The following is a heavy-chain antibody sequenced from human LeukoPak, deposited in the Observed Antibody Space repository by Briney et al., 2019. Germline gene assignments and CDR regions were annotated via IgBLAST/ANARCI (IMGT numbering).Heavy chain of an antibody. CDR3: ARDPNGDYIGAFEF. V-gene: IGHV3-23*01. Sequence: GGSLRLSCVASGFTFSNYAVMWVRQAPGQGLEWVSAITGGGTTRYADSVKGRSTISRDNSKNTLYLQMNSLRVEDTAQYFCARDPNGDYIGAFEFWGQGTGVTVSS. J-gene: IGHJ3*01. CDR1: GFTFSNYA. CDR2: ITGGGTT. D-gene: IGHD4-17*01.